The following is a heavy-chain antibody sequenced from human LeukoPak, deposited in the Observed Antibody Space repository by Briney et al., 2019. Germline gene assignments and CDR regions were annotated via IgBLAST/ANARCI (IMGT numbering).Heavy chain of an antibody. V-gene: IGHV3-23*01. J-gene: IGHJ4*02. CDR2: ISGSGGST. Sequence: GGSLRLSCAASGFTFSSYGMSWVRQAPGKGLEWVSAISGSGGSTYYADSVKGRFTISRDNSKNTLYLQMNSPRAEDTAVYYCAKCPRGYDYGIDYWGQGTLVTVSS. CDR1: GFTFSSYG. CDR3: AKCPRGYDYGIDY. D-gene: IGHD5-12*01.